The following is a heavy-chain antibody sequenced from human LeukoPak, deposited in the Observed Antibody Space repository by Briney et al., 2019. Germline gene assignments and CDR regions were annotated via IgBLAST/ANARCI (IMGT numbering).Heavy chain of an antibody. J-gene: IGHJ5*02. CDR2: IYYSGST. V-gene: IGHV4-59*08. D-gene: IGHD3-22*01. CDR3: ARPYYYDSRIDP. CDR1: GGAISGYY. Sequence: SETLSLTCTVSGGAISGYYWSWLRQPPGKGLEWIGYIYYSGSTNYNPSLKSRVTISVDTSKNQFSLRLSSVTAADTAVYYCARPYYYDSRIDPWGQGILVTVSS.